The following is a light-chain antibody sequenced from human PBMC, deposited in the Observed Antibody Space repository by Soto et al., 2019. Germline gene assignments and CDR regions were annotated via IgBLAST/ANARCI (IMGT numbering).Light chain of an antibody. CDR1: SGSVSTANN. V-gene: IGLV8-61*01. Sequence: QIVVTQESSFLVSPGGTVTLTCGVISGSVSTANNPNWYQQTPGQAPRTLIYSTSTRSSGVPDRFSGSILGNKAALTITGAQADDESDYYCALFMGNGISVFGTGTKVTV. CDR3: ALFMGNGISV. CDR2: STS. J-gene: IGLJ1*01.